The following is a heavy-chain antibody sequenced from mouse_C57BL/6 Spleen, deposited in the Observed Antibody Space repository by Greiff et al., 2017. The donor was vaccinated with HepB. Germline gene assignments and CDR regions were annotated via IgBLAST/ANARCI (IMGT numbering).Heavy chain of an antibody. V-gene: IGHV1-76*01. CDR1: GYTFTDYY. CDR3: AREGDYYGSSYVYYAMDY. J-gene: IGHJ4*01. D-gene: IGHD1-1*01. Sequence: LQESGAELVRPGASVKLSCKASGYTFTDYYINWVKQRPGQGLEWIARIYPGSGNTYYNAKFKGKATLTAEKSSSTAYMQLSSLTSEYSAVYFCAREGDYYGSSYVYYAMDYWGQGTSVTVSS. CDR2: IYPGSGNT.